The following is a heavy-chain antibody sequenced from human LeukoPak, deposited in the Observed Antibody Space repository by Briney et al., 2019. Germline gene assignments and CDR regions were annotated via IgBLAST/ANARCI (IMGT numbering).Heavy chain of an antibody. CDR3: AKDGIVVVPAAIPDPYFDY. D-gene: IGHD2-2*01. CDR2: ISGSGTTT. V-gene: IGHV3-23*01. Sequence: QSGGSLRLSCAASGFTFSNYAMNWVRQAPGKGLEWVSSISGSGTTTNYADSVKGRFTISRDNSKNTLYLQMNSLRAEETAVYYCAKDGIVVVPAAIPDPYFDYWGQGTLVTVSS. J-gene: IGHJ4*02. CDR1: GFTFSNYA.